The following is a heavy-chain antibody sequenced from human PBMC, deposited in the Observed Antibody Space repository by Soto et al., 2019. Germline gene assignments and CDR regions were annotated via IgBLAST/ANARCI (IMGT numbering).Heavy chain of an antibody. CDR2: ISSSSSYT. Sequence: GGSLRLSCAASGFTFSDYYMSWIRQAPGKGLEWVSYISSSSSYTNYADSVKGRFTISRDNAKNSLYLQMNSLRAEDTAVYYCAKDRPLNYGMDVWGQGTTVTVSS. CDR3: AKDRPLNYGMDV. CDR1: GFTFSDYY. V-gene: IGHV3-11*05. J-gene: IGHJ6*02.